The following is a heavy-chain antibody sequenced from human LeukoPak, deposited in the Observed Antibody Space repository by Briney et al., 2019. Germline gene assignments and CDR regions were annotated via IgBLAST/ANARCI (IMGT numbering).Heavy chain of an antibody. CDR3: AGTDSRGYYFNS. V-gene: IGHV4-30-4*01. CDR2: IYYSGST. J-gene: IGHJ4*02. CDR1: GGSISSGGYY. D-gene: IGHD3-22*01. Sequence: PSETLSITCTVSGGSISSGGYYWSWIRQPPGKGLEWIGYIYYSGSTYYNPSLKSRVTISVDTSKNQFSLKLSSVTAADTAVYYCAGTDSRGYYFNSWGQGTLVTVSS.